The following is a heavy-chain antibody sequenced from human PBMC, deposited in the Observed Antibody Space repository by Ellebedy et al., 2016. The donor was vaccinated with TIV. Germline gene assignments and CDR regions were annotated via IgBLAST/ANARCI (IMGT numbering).Heavy chain of an antibody. V-gene: IGHV3-23*01. Sequence: PGGSLRLSCAASGFTFSSYAMSWVRQAPGKGLECVSGIIASGGSTYYADSVKGRFTISRDNSENTLYMQMNNLRAEDTAVYYCAKDRPSDYWGQGTLVTVSS. J-gene: IGHJ4*02. CDR1: GFTFSSYA. CDR3: AKDRPSDY. CDR2: IIASGGST.